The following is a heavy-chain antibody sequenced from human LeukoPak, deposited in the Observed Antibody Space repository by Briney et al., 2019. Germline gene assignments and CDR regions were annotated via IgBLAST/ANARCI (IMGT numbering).Heavy chain of an antibody. Sequence: SVKVSCKASGGTFSSYAISWVRQAPGQGLEWMGGIIPIFGTANYAQKFQGRVTITADESTSTAYMELSSLRSEDTAVYYCARGGRSYYYDSSGYFRTLDYWGQGTLVTVSS. CDR3: ARGGRSYYYDSSGYFRTLDY. CDR2: IIPIFGTA. V-gene: IGHV1-69*13. CDR1: GGTFSSYA. D-gene: IGHD3-22*01. J-gene: IGHJ4*02.